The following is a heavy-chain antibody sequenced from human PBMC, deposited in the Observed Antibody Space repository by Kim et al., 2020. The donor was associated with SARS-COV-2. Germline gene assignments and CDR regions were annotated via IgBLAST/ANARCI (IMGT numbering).Heavy chain of an antibody. Sequence: SETLSLTCTVSGGSISSSSYYWGWIRQPPGKGLEWIGSIYYSGSTYYNPSLKSRVTISVDTSKNQFSLKLSSVTAADTAVYYCARQGTPDHVVVIEPFDYWGQGTLVTVSS. CDR2: IYYSGST. CDR1: GGSISSSSYY. D-gene: IGHD3-22*01. J-gene: IGHJ4*02. V-gene: IGHV4-39*01. CDR3: ARQGTPDHVVVIEPFDY.